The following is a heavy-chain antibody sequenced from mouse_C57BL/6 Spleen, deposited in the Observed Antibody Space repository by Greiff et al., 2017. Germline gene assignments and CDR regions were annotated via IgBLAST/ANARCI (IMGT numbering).Heavy chain of an antibody. CDR2: ISGGGGNT. CDR1: GFTFSSYT. CDR3: ARPPYYGSSNWYFDV. Sequence: VQLVESGGGLVKPGGSLKLSCAASGFTFSSYTMSWVRQTPEKRLEWVATISGGGGNTYYPDSVTGRFTISRDNAKNTLYLQMSSLRSEDTALYYCARPPYYGSSNWYFDVWGTGTTVTVSS. J-gene: IGHJ1*03. V-gene: IGHV5-9*04. D-gene: IGHD1-1*01.